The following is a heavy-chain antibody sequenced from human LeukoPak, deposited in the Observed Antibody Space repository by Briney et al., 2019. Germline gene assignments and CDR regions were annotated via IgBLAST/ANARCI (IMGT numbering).Heavy chain of an antibody. CDR2: ISPSGDIT. CDR3: AKGNSYDILTGGGLFDY. J-gene: IGHJ4*02. Sequence: PGGTLRLSCAASGFTFSTYGMNWVRQAPGKGLEWVSGISPSGDITYYADSVKGRFTISRDNSKNTLYLQMNSLRAEDTAVYYCAKGNSYDILTGGGLFDYWGQGTLVTVSS. V-gene: IGHV3-23*01. CDR1: GFTFSTYG. D-gene: IGHD3-9*01.